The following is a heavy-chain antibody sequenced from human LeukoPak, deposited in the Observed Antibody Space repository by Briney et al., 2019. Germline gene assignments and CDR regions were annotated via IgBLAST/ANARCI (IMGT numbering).Heavy chain of an antibody. Sequence: SLRLSCAASGFTFSSYDMNWLRQAPGKGLEWVSYISTSGSTIYYADSVKGRFTISRDNAKNSLYLQMNSLRAEDTAVYYCAKVPDYYGSGRYHWGQGTLVTVSS. J-gene: IGHJ4*02. D-gene: IGHD3-10*01. CDR2: ISTSGSTI. CDR1: GFTFSSYD. CDR3: AKVPDYYGSGRYH. V-gene: IGHV3-48*03.